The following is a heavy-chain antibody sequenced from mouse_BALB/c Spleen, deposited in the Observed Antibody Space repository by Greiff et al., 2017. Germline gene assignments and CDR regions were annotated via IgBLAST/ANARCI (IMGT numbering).Heavy chain of an antibody. CDR3: ARAPSYYYGSSEYFDV. V-gene: IGHV2-9*02. J-gene: IGHJ1*01. CDR2: IWAGGST. Sequence: VKVVESGPGLVAPSQSLSITCTVSGFSLTSYGVHWVRQPPGKGLEWLGVIWAGGSTNYNSALMSRLSISKDNSKSQVFLKMNSLQTDDTAMYYCARAPSYYYGSSEYFDVWGAGTTVTVSS. D-gene: IGHD1-1*01. CDR1: GFSLTSYG.